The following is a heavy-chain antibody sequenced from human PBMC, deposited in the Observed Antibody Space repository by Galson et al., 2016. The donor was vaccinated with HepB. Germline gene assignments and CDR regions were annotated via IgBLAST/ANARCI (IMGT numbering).Heavy chain of an antibody. CDR2: ISGTGGTK. V-gene: IGHV3-23*01. D-gene: IGHD3-3*01. Sequence: SLRLSCAVSGFSFNSYAFRWVRQTPGKGLEWVSAISGTGGTKDYTDSVKGRFTISRDNSQSRLYLQMNSLRAEDTAIYYCAKENDFWSGYLSHWGQGALVTVSS. CDR1: GFSFNSYA. J-gene: IGHJ4*02. CDR3: AKENDFWSGYLSH.